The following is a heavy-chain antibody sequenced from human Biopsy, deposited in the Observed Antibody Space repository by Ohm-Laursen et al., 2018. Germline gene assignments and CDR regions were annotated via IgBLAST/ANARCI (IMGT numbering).Heavy chain of an antibody. V-gene: IGHV4-39*01. CDR2: IYNTETT. J-gene: IGHJ5*02. CDR1: GGSISSSTTYY. CDR3: ARHPTGFWFDP. Sequence: GTLSLTCSVSGGSISSSTTYYWAWLRQPPGKGLEWIGSIYNTETTFYNPSLKSRVTISVDTSTNQFSLKVSSVAAADTALYFCARHPTGFWFDPWGHGTLVTVSS.